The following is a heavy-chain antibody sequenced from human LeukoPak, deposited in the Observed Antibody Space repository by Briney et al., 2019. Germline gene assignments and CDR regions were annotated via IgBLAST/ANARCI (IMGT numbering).Heavy chain of an antibody. J-gene: IGHJ4*02. V-gene: IGHV4-59*08. CDR2: IYYSGST. Sequence: SETLSLTCTVSGGSISSYYWSWIRQPPGKGLEWIGYIYYSGSTNYNPSLKSRVTISVDTSNNQFSLKLTSVTATDTAVYYCARQEWDSSAWYYFDYWGQGTLVTVSS. D-gene: IGHD6-19*01. CDR1: GGSISSYY. CDR3: ARQEWDSSAWYYFDY.